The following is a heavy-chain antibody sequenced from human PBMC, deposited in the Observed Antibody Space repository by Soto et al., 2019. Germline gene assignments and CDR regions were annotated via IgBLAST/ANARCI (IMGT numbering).Heavy chain of an antibody. D-gene: IGHD2-2*03. CDR2: IIPLYGTA. CDR3: ARARSMDGSNFRSFDY. CDR1: GGTFSSFG. Sequence: QVQLVQSGAEVKKPGSSVKVSCKASGGTFSSFGFNWVRQAPGQGLEWMGGIIPLYGTANHAQRFQGRVTISADESTSTVYMELISLRSEDTPIYYCARARSMDGSNFRSFDYWGQGTLVTVSS. V-gene: IGHV1-69*01. J-gene: IGHJ4*02.